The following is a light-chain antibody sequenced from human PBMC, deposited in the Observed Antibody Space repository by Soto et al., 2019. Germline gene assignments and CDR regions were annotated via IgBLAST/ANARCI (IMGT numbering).Light chain of an antibody. Sequence: DILMTQSPSTLSASVGDSVTITCRASQSVSGWLAWFQQKPGKAPKVLIYKASNLESGVPSRFSGSGTGTEFTLTITGLQPDDFATYYCQHYYGYSWTFGQGTRVEIK. V-gene: IGKV1-5*03. CDR3: QHYYGYSWT. CDR1: QSVSGW. CDR2: KAS. J-gene: IGKJ1*01.